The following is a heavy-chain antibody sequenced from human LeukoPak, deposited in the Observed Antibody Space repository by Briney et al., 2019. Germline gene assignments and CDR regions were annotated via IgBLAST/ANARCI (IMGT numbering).Heavy chain of an antibody. J-gene: IGHJ4*02. CDR1: GGSMSSYY. CDR2: IYYSGST. D-gene: IGHD3-10*01. V-gene: IGHV4-59*01. Sequence: PSETLSLTCTVSGGSMSSYYWNWIRQPPGKGLEWIGYIYYSGSTNYNPPLKSRVTISVDTSKNQFSLKLSSVTAADTAVYYCARYSTLGRGFTAVDYWGQGTLVTVSS. CDR3: ARYSTLGRGFTAVDY.